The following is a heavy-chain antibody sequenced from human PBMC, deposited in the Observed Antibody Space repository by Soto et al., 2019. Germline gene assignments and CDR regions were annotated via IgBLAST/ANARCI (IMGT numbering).Heavy chain of an antibody. CDR2: ISYDGSNK. D-gene: IGHD2-21*02. CDR3: AKEPCGGDCSVDY. CDR1: GFTFSSYG. V-gene: IGHV3-30*18. J-gene: IGHJ4*02. Sequence: QVQLVESGGGVVQPGRSLRLSCAASGFTFSSYGMHWVRQAPGKGLEWVAVISYDGSNKYYADSVKGRFTISRDNSKNTLYLQMNSLRAEDTAVYYCAKEPCGGDCSVDYWGQGTLVTVSS.